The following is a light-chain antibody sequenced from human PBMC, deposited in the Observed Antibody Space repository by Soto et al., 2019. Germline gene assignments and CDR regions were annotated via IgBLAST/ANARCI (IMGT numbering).Light chain of an antibody. Sequence: QSVLTQPPSASGTPGQRVSISCSGGTSDVGSNYVYWYQQLPGTAPKLLIFKNDQRPSGVPDRFSGSKSGTSASLAISGLRYEDEADYYCATWDGSLSGYWVFGGGTKVTVL. CDR2: KND. J-gene: IGLJ3*02. V-gene: IGLV1-47*01. CDR3: ATWDGSLSGYWV. CDR1: TSDVGSNY.